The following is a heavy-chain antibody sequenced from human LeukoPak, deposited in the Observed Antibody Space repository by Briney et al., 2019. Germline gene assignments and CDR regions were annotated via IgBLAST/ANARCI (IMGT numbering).Heavy chain of an antibody. V-gene: IGHV4-34*01. CDR1: GGSFSGYY. CDR2: INHSGST. Sequence: SETLSLTCAVYGGSFSGYYWSWIRQPPGKGLEWIGEINHSGSTNYNPSHKSRVTISVDTSKNQFSLKLSSVTAADTAVYYCARGIPASDVWGKGTTVTVSS. D-gene: IGHD2-15*01. J-gene: IGHJ6*04. CDR3: ARGIPASDV.